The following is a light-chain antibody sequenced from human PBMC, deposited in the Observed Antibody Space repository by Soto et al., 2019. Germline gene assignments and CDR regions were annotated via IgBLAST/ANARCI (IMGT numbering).Light chain of an antibody. Sequence: SALTQPASVFGSRGQTITISCSGTRSDVGSYNHVARNQQFASKTSNPFIYKVTYRSSGTSHSFSSSKFGNTASLTISGLQAEDEADYYCISNTGSSTSYVFGSGTKVTV. CDR3: ISNTGSSTSYV. J-gene: IGLJ1*01. CDR1: RSDVGSYNH. CDR2: KVT. V-gene: IGLV2-14*01.